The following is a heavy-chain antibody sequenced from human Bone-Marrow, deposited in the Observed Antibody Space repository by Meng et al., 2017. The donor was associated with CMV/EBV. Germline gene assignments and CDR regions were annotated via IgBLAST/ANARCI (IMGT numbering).Heavy chain of an antibody. D-gene: IGHD2-2*01. CDR3: ARSYRPVAMNAFDI. V-gene: IGHV1-2*02. Sequence: ASVKVSCKASGYTFTGYYMHWVRQAPGQGLEWMGWINPNSGGTNYAQKFQGRVTMTRDTSISTAYMELSRLRSDDTAVYYCARSYRPVAMNAFDIWGQGTMVTVSS. CDR1: GYTFTGYY. J-gene: IGHJ3*02. CDR2: INPNSGGT.